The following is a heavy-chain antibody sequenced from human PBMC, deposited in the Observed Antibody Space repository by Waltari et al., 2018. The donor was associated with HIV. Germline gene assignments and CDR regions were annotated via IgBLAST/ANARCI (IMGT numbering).Heavy chain of an antibody. J-gene: IGHJ5*02. CDR2: VYSSGIT. Sequence: QVRLQESGPRLVKSSETLSLTCDVSGDSISGHYLSWVRQSAGEGLKWIGRVYSSGITNYNPSLGRRVTMSVDTSRNQFFLKMTFLTDTDTGVYFCARLTSTSVSWGRGVLVTVSS. V-gene: IGHV4-4*07. CDR3: ARLTSTSVS. CDR1: GDSISGHY. D-gene: IGHD1-26*01.